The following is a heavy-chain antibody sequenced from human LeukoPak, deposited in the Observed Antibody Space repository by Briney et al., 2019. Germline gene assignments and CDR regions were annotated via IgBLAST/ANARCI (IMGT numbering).Heavy chain of an antibody. J-gene: IGHJ6*03. V-gene: IGHV4-59*01. CDR1: GGSISSYY. CDR2: IYYSGST. Sequence: PSETLSLTCTVSGGSISSYYWSWIRQPPGKGLEWIGYIYYSGSTNYNPSLKSRVTISVDTSKNQFSLKLSSVTAADTAVYYCASSHSSSWYRNYYYMDVWGKGTTVTISS. CDR3: ASSHSSSWYRNYYYMDV. D-gene: IGHD6-13*01.